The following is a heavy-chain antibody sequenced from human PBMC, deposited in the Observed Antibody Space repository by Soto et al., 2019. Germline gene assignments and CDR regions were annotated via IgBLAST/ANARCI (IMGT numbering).Heavy chain of an antibody. J-gene: IGHJ3*02. V-gene: IGHV4-30-4*01. CDR2: IFYTGST. CDR3: ARNGIPTDYGGNTAFDI. CDR1: GDSISTNYYY. D-gene: IGHD3-16*01. Sequence: PSETLSLTCSISGDSISTNYYYWSWVRQRPGKGLEWLGYIFYTGSTHYSPSLESRLTISVDTSKNQFSLRLTSMTAADTALYFCARNGIPTDYGGNTAFDIWGQGTLVTVSS.